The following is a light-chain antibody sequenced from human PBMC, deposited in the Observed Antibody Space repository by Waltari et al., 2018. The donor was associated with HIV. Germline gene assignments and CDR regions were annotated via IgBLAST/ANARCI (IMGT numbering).Light chain of an antibody. CDR1: DLAASES. J-gene: IGLJ2*01. Sequence: QSALTQPASVSGSPGQSLTLPCDLAASESVSWYQRHPGKAPKVLIYEVTNRPPGLSHRFSGSKSGNTATLTISGLQPEDEADYFCTSYISGTTPVFGRGTRVTVL. CDR2: EVT. CDR3: TSYISGTTPV. V-gene: IGLV2-14*01.